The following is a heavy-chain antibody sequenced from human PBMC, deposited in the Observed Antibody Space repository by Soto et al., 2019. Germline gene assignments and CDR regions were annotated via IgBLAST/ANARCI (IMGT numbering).Heavy chain of an antibody. D-gene: IGHD1-26*01. J-gene: IGHJ6*02. CDR3: AKNKVEIATFYHYYAMDV. Sequence: PSETLSLTSAVYGGSFSGYYWSWIRQPPGKGLEWIGEINHRGSTKYNPSLKSRVTISADTSKNQFSLKLSSVAAADMAVYYCAKNKVEIATFYHYYAMDVWGQGTTVTVSS. CDR1: GGSFSGYY. V-gene: IGHV4-34*01. CDR2: INHRGST.